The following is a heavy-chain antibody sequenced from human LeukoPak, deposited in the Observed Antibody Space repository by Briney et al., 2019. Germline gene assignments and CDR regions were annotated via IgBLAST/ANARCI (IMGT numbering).Heavy chain of an antibody. Sequence: PSETLSLTCTVSGGSISSYYWSWIRQPPGKGLEWIGYIYYSGSTNYNPSLKSRVTISVDTSKNQFSLKLSSVTAADTAVYYCARDPLRGKYYGMDVWGQGTTVTVSS. CDR3: ARDPLRGKYYGMDV. J-gene: IGHJ6*02. D-gene: IGHD3-10*01. CDR2: IYYSGST. CDR1: GGSISSYY. V-gene: IGHV4-59*12.